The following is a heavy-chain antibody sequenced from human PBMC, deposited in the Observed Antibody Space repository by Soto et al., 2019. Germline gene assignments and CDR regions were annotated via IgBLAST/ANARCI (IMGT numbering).Heavy chain of an antibody. J-gene: IGHJ4*02. Sequence: QVQLVQSGAEVKKPGSSVKVSCKASGGTFSSYAISWVRQAPGQGLEWMGGIIPIFGTANYAQKFQGRVTITADEPTSTAYMEGRSLGPEDTAVYFCAREGGGGVDIVATMALDYWGQGTLVTVSS. CDR3: AREGGGGVDIVATMALDY. D-gene: IGHD5-12*01. CDR1: GGTFSSYA. CDR2: IIPIFGTA. V-gene: IGHV1-69*01.